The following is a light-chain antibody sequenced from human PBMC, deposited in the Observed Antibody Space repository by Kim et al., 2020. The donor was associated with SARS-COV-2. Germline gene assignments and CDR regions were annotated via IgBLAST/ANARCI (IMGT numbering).Light chain of an antibody. CDR1: QDISNY. CDR3: QQYDYLPWT. Sequence: DIQMTQSPSSLSASVGDRVTITCQASQDISNYLNWYQQKPGKAPKLLIYDASNLETGVPSRFSGSGSGTDFTFTISSLQPEDIATYYCQQYDYLPWTFGQGTKVDIK. V-gene: IGKV1-33*01. CDR2: DAS. J-gene: IGKJ1*01.